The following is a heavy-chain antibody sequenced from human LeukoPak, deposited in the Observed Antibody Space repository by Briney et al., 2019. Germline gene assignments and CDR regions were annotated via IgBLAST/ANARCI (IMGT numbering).Heavy chain of an antibody. D-gene: IGHD3-3*01. CDR1: GFTFSDYY. V-gene: IGHV3-11*06. CDR3: ARDPYDFWSGYSPPYYYYGMDV. J-gene: IGHJ6*02. CDR2: ISSSSSYI. Sequence: PGGSLRLSCAASGFTFSDYYMSWIRQAPGKGLEWVSSISSSSSYIYYADSVKGRFTISRDNAKNSLYLQMNSLRAEDTAVYYCARDPYDFWSGYSPPYYYYGMDVWGQGTTVTVSS.